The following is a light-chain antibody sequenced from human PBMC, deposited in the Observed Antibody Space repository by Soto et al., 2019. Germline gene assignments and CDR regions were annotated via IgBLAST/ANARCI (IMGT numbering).Light chain of an antibody. J-gene: IGKJ4*01. CDR2: GAS. CDR1: QSVSSNY. Sequence: EIVLTQSPGTLSLSPGERATLSCRASQSVSSNYLAWYQQKPGQAPRLLIYGASGRATDIPDRFSGSGSGTDFTLTISRLEPEDFVVYYCQQRSNWPYLTFGGGTRV. CDR3: QQRSNWPYLT. V-gene: IGKV3D-20*02.